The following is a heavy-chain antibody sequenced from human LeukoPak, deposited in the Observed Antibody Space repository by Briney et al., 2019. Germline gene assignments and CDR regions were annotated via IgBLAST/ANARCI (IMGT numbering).Heavy chain of an antibody. V-gene: IGHV4-34*01. CDR1: GGSFSGYY. J-gene: IGHJ4*02. CDR2: INHSGST. D-gene: IGHD6-6*01. CDR3: ARGDVSSFDY. Sequence: SETLSLTCAVYGGSFSGYYWSWIRQPPGKGLEWIGEINHSGSTNYNPSLKSRVTISVDTSKNQFSLKLSSVTAAGTAVYYCARGDVSSFDYWGQGTLVTVSS.